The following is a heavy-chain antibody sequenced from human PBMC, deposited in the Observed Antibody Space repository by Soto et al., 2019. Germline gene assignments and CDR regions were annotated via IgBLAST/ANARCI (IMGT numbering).Heavy chain of an antibody. CDR1: GGSLTDHY. CDR3: ARGNNGKGSTFDI. Sequence: QVQLQESGPGLVKPSETLSLTCTVAGGSLTDHYWNWFRQSPGRGLQSIGYVYYSGATSYNPSLTSRVTMTVETSKNKFSLTLRSVTAADTAVYFCARGNNGKGSTFDIWGQGTMVSVSS. CDR2: VYYSGAT. D-gene: IGHD1-26*01. V-gene: IGHV4-59*11. J-gene: IGHJ3*02.